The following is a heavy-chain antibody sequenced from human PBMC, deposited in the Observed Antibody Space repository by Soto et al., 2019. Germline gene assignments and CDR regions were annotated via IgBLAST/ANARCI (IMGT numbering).Heavy chain of an antibody. D-gene: IGHD3-16*02. V-gene: IGHV1-69*12. CDR1: GGTFSSYA. CDR2: IIPIFGTA. Sequence: QVQLVQSGAEVKKPGSSVKVSCKASGGTFSSYAISWVRQAPGQGLEWVGGIIPIFGTANYAQKFQGRVTITADESTSTAYMELSSLRSEDTAVYYCARVYQDYYYYGMDVWGQGTTVTVSS. J-gene: IGHJ6*02. CDR3: ARVYQDYYYYGMDV.